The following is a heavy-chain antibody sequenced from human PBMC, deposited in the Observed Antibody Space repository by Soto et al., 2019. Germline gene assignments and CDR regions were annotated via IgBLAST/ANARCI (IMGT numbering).Heavy chain of an antibody. D-gene: IGHD2-15*01. CDR1: GFTVSSNY. CDR3: ARGGVGLSCSGGSCYSGIAAFDI. Sequence: PGGSLRLSCAASGFTVSSNYMSWVRQAPGKGLEWVSVIYSGGSTYYADSVKGRFTISRDNSKNTLYLQMDSLRAEDTAVYYCARGGVGLSCSGGSCYSGIAAFDIWGQGTMVTVSS. CDR2: IYSGGST. J-gene: IGHJ3*02. V-gene: IGHV3-66*01.